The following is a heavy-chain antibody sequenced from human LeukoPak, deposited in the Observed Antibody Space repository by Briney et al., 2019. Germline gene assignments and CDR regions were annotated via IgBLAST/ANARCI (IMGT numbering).Heavy chain of an antibody. CDR1: GGTFISYA. CDR2: IIPIFCSA. V-gene: IGHV1-69*01. CDR3: ARDGGYCSSTSCYTQMDV. Sequence: ASVKVSCKASGGTFISYAISWVRQAPGQGLEWMGGIIPIFCSANYAHKFQGRVTITADEFTSTAYMEMSSLRSEDTAVYYGARDGGYCSSTSCYTQMDVWGKGTTVTVSS. D-gene: IGHD2-2*02. J-gene: IGHJ6*04.